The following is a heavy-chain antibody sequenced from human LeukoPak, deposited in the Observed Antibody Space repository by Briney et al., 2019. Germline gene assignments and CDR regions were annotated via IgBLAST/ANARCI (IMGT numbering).Heavy chain of an antibody. J-gene: IGHJ4*02. D-gene: IGHD2-15*01. CDR2: XYPGDSDT. V-gene: IGHV5-51*01. CDR1: GYSFTSYW. CDR3: ARRYCSGGSCSYVDY. Sequence: GESLKISCKGSGYSFTSYWIGWVRQMPGKGLXXXXXXYPGDSDTRYSPSFQGQVTISADKSISTAYLQWSSLKASDTAMYYCARRYCSGGSCSYVDYWGQGTLVTVSS.